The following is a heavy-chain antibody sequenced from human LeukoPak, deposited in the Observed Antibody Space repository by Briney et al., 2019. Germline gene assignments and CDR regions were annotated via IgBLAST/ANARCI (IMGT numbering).Heavy chain of an antibody. CDR1: GFTFSSYA. J-gene: IGHJ3*02. D-gene: IGHD6-6*01. V-gene: IGHV3-23*01. Sequence: HSGGSLRLSCAASGFTFSSYAMSWVRQAPGKGLEWVSAISGSGGSTYYADSVKGRFTISRDNSKNTLYLQMNSLRAEDTAVYYCAKARSIAALRGNAFDIWGQGTMVTVSS. CDR2: ISGSGGST. CDR3: AKARSIAALRGNAFDI.